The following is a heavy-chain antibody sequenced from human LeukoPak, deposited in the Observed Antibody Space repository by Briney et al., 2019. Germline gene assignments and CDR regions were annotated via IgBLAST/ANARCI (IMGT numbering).Heavy chain of an antibody. CDR3: ARVRGAGGDYFFDY. CDR2: IYYSGST. D-gene: IGHD4-17*01. J-gene: IGHJ4*02. V-gene: IGHV4-59*01. CDR1: GGSISSYY. Sequence: SETLSLTCTVSGGSISSYYWSWIRQPPGKGLKWIGYIYYSGSTNYNPSLKSRVTISVDTSKNQFSLKLSSVTAADTAVYYCARVRGAGGDYFFDYWGQGTLVTVSS.